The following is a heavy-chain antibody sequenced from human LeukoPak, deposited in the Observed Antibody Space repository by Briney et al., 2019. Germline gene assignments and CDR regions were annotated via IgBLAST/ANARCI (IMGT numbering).Heavy chain of an antibody. Sequence: GASLRLSCAASGFTFSSYAMSWVRQAPGKGLVWVSRINSDGSSTSYADSVKGRFTVSRDNAKNTLYLQMNSLRAEDTAVYYCARDLRRDCPFDYWGQGTLVTVSS. CDR3: ARDLRRDCPFDY. D-gene: IGHD2-21*02. V-gene: IGHV3-74*01. J-gene: IGHJ4*02. CDR2: INSDGSST. CDR1: GFTFSSYA.